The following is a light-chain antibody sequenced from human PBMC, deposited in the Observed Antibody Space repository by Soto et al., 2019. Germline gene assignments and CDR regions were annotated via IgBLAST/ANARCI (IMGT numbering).Light chain of an antibody. CDR2: EVS. J-gene: IGLJ3*02. V-gene: IGLV2-14*01. Sequence: QSVLTQPASVSGSPGQSITISCTGTSSDVGTYNFVSWYQQHPGKAPKLMIYEVSSLPSGVSNRFSGSKSGNTASLTSSGLQAEDEAEYYCSSYSSTSTPWVFGGGTQLTVL. CDR3: SSYSSTSTPWV. CDR1: SSDVGTYNF.